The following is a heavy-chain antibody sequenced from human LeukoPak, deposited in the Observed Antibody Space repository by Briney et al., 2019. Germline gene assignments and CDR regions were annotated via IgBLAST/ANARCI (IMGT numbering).Heavy chain of an antibody. CDR1: GGTFSSYA. Sequence: SVKVSCKASGGTFSSYAISWVRQAPGQGLEWMGGIIPIFGTANYAQKFQGRVTITADESTSTAYMELSSLRSEDTAVYYCAREALAGTTAAFDIWGQGTLVTVSS. J-gene: IGHJ3*02. CDR3: AREALAGTTAAFDI. CDR2: IIPIFGTA. V-gene: IGHV1-69*13. D-gene: IGHD1-1*01.